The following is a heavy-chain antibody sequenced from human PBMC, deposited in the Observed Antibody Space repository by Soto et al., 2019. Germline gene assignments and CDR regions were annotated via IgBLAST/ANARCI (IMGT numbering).Heavy chain of an antibody. J-gene: IGHJ2*01. CDR2: ISSSSSYI. CDR3: ARDDIEGSSGWYRGQGYWYFDL. CDR1: GFTFSSYS. V-gene: IGHV3-21*01. Sequence: EVQLVESGGGLVKPGGSLRLSCAASGFTFSSYSMNWVRQAPGKGLEWVSSISSSSSYIYYADSVKGRFTISRDNAKNSLYLQMNSLRAEDTAVYYCARDDIEGSSGWYRGQGYWYFDLWGRGTLVTVSS. D-gene: IGHD6-19*01.